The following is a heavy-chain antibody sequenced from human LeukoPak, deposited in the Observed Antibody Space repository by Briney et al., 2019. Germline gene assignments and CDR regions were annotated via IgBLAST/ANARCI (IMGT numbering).Heavy chain of an antibody. V-gene: IGHV3-15*01. CDR1: GFTFSNAW. D-gene: IGHD5-12*01. J-gene: IGHJ4*02. Sequence: GGSLRLSCAASGFTFSNAWMCWVRQAPGKGLEWVGRIKSKTDGGTTDYAAPVKGRFTISRDDSKNTLYLQMNSLKTEDTAVYYCTTGNGYGPYVYDKSTPGYWGQGTLVTVSS. CDR2: IKSKTDGGTT. CDR3: TTGNGYGPYVYDKSTPGY.